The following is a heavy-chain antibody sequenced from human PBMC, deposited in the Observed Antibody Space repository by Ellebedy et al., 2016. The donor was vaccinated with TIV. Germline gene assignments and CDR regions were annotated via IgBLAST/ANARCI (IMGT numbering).Heavy chain of an antibody. CDR2: ISISSDLI. V-gene: IGHV3-21*01. CDR1: GFTFSTYT. J-gene: IGHJ4*02. Sequence: GESLKISCAASGFTFSTYTMDWVRQAPGKGLEWVSSISISSDLISYADSVRGRVTISRDNAKNSVYLQISSLRADDTAVYYCARNVNYAHDYWGQGTLVTVSS. CDR3: ARNVNYAHDY. D-gene: IGHD1-7*01.